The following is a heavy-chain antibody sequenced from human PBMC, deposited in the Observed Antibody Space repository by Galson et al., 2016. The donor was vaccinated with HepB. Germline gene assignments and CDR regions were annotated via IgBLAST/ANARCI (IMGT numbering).Heavy chain of an antibody. CDR2: ISGSGGST. CDR1: GFSFSDYA. V-gene: IGHV3-23*01. CDR3: AKDQGAGDNYYHLGPQIFDY. J-gene: IGHJ4*02. D-gene: IGHD3-22*01. Sequence: SLRLSCAASGFSFSDYAMSWVRQAPGKGLEWVSGISGSGGSTFYADSVKGRFTISRDNSENTLYLQMNSLRADDTAVYYCAKDQGAGDNYYHLGPQIFDYWGQGTLVIVSS.